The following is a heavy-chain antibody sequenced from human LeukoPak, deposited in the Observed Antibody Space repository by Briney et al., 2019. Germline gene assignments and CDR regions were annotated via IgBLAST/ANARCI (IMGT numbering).Heavy chain of an antibody. CDR2: ISSSGSTI. Sequence: PGGSLRLSCAASGFTFSDYYMSWIRQAPGKGLEWVSYISSSGSTIYYADSVKGRFTISRDNAKNSLYLQMNSLRAEDTALYHCARAVSSSGLGAFDIWGQGTMVTVSS. CDR3: ARAVSSSGLGAFDI. J-gene: IGHJ3*02. D-gene: IGHD6-6*01. V-gene: IGHV3-11*01. CDR1: GFTFSDYY.